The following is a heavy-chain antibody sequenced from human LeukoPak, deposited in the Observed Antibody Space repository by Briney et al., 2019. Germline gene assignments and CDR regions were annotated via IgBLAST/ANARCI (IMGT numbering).Heavy chain of an antibody. J-gene: IGHJ4*02. CDR1: GGSISSSSYY. V-gene: IGHV4-39*01. D-gene: IGHD1-26*01. CDR2: IYYSGST. CDR3: ARLGGSYSGY. Sequence: SETLSLTCTVSGGSISSSSYYWGWIRQPPGKGLEWIGSIYYSGSTYYNPSLKSRVTISVDTSKNQFSLKLSSVTAADTAVYYCARLGGSYSGYWGQGTLVTVSS.